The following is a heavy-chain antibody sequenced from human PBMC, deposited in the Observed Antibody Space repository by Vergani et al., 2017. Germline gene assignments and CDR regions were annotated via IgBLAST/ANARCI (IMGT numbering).Heavy chain of an antibody. CDR3: ARIGYYASSGYSGLYFDY. D-gene: IGHD3-22*01. CDR1: GFSLSTSGMR. J-gene: IGHJ4*02. CDR2: IDWDDDK. V-gene: IGHV2-70*04. Sequence: QVTLKESGPALVKPTQTLTLTCTFSGFSLSTSGMRVSWIRQPPGKALEWLARIDWDDDKFYSTSLKTRLTLSTDTSKNQVVLTMTNMDPGDTATYYCARIGYYASSGYSGLYFDYWGQGTLVTVSS.